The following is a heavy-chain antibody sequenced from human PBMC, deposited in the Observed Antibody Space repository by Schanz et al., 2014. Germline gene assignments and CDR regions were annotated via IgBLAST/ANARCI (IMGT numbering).Heavy chain of an antibody. CDR3: ARDQSPYTTSSDVRYFDY. CDR2: IIPILGIA. D-gene: IGHD6-6*01. Sequence: QVQLVQSGAEVKKPGSSVKVSCKASGGTFSSYTISWVRQAPGQGLEWMGRIIPILGIANYAQNFQGRVTITADKSTSTAYMELTSLRSEDTAVYYCARDQSPYTTSSDVRYFDYWGQGSLVTVSS. V-gene: IGHV1-69*08. CDR1: GGTFSSYT. J-gene: IGHJ4*02.